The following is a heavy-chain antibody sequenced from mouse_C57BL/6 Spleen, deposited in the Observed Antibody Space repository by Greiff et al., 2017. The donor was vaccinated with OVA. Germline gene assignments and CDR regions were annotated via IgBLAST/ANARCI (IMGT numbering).Heavy chain of an antibody. V-gene: IGHV1-55*01. CDR2: IYPGSGST. D-gene: IGHD2-12*01. J-gene: IGHJ2*01. Sequence: QVQLQQSGAELVKPGASVKMSCKASGYTFTSYWITWVKQRPGQGLEWIGDIYPGSGSTNHNEKFKSKATLTVDTSSSTAYMQLSSLTSEDSAVYYCARSGYSPFDYWGQGTTLTVSS. CDR1: GYTFTSYW. CDR3: ARSGYSPFDY.